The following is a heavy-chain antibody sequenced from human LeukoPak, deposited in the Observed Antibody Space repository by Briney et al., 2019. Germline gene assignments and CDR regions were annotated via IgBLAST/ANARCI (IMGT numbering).Heavy chain of an antibody. CDR1: GFTVSSNY. CDR2: IYSGGST. V-gene: IGHV3-66*01. Sequence: GGSLRLSCAVSGFTVSSNYMSWVRQAPGKGLEWVSVIYSGGSTYYADSVKSRVTISRDNSKNALYHQMNSLRADDTAVYYCAREHEYGAYWGRGTLVTVSS. CDR3: AREHEYGAY. J-gene: IGHJ4*02. D-gene: IGHD4-17*01.